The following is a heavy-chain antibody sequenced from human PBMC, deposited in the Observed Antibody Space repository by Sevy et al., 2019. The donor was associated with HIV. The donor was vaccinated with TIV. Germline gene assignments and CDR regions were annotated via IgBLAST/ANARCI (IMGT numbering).Heavy chain of an antibody. CDR3: AKGRDSSGWYYYGMDV. Sequence: GGSLRLSCAASGFTFSSYGMHWVRQAPGKGLEWVAFISYDGSNTYYADSVKGQFTISRDNSKNTLYLHMNSLRAEDTAVYYCAKGRDSSGWYYYGMDVWGQGTTVTVSS. CDR2: ISYDGSNT. V-gene: IGHV3-30*18. D-gene: IGHD6-19*01. J-gene: IGHJ6*02. CDR1: GFTFSSYG.